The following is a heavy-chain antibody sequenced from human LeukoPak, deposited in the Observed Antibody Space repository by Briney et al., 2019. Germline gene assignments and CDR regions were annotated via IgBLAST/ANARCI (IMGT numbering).Heavy chain of an antibody. J-gene: IGHJ6*02. V-gene: IGHV3-21*01. CDR1: GFTFSSYS. CDR2: ISSSSYI. Sequence: PGGSLRLSCAASGFTFSSYSMNWVRQAPGKGLEWVSSISSSSYIYYADSVKGRFTISRDNAKNSLYLQMNSLRAEDTAVYYCARDQKVQEENYYYYGMDVWGQGTTVTVS. CDR3: ARDQKVQEENYYYYGMDV.